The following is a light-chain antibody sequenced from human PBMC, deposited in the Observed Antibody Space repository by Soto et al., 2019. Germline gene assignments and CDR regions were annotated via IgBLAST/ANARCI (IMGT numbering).Light chain of an antibody. CDR1: QSVSSN. CDR3: QQYHNWWT. V-gene: IGKV3-15*01. CDR2: GAS. J-gene: IGKJ1*01. Sequence: IEMTQSPATLSVSQGERATLSCRASQSVSSNLVWYQQKPGQAPRLLIYGASTRVTGIPARFSGSGSGTEFTLTISSLQSEDFAVYYCQQYHNWWTFGQGTKVDIK.